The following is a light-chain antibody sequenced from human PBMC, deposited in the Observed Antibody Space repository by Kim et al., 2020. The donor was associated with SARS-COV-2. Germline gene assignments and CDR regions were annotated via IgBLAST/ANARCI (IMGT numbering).Light chain of an antibody. J-gene: IGLJ2*01. V-gene: IGLV3-19*01. CDR2: GKN. CDR3: NSRDSSGNVV. Sequence: SELTQDPAVSVALGQTVRITCQGDSLRSYYASWYQQKPGQAPLLVIYGKNNRPSGTPDRFSGSSSGNTASLTITGAQAEDEADYYCNSRDSSGNVVFGVG. CDR1: SLRSYY.